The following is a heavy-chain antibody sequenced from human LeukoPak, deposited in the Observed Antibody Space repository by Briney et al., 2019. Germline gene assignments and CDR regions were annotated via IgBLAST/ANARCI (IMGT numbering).Heavy chain of an antibody. J-gene: IGHJ4*02. CDR3: ARARSHSSGWNF. D-gene: IGHD6-19*01. CDR1: GGPFSGYY. Sequence: SETLSLTCAVYGGPFSGYYWSWIRQPPGKGLEWIGEIDHSGSTNYNPSLKSRVTISVDTSKNQFSLKLSSVTAADTAVYYCARARSHSSGWNFWGQGTLVTVSS. CDR2: IDHSGST. V-gene: IGHV4-34*01.